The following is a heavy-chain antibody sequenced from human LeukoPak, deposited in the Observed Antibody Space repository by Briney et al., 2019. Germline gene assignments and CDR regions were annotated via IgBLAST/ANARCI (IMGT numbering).Heavy chain of an antibody. CDR3: ARVSNSDSQWLVFFDY. V-gene: IGHV3-23*01. D-gene: IGHD6-19*01. Sequence: PGGSLRLSCAASGFTFSSYGMSWVRQAPGKGLEWVSAISGSGGSTYYADSVKGRFTISRDNSKNTLYLQMNSLRAEDTAVYYCARVSNSDSQWLVFFDYWGQGTLVTVSS. CDR2: ISGSGGST. J-gene: IGHJ4*02. CDR1: GFTFSSYG.